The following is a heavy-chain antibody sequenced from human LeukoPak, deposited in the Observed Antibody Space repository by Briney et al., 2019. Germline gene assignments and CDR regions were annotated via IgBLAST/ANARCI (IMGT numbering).Heavy chain of an antibody. J-gene: IGHJ5*02. CDR2: INPNSGGT. CDR1: GYTFTGYY. CDR3: ARGVGSSWLDP. Sequence: ASVKVSCKASGYTFTGYYMHWVRQAPGQGLEWMGWINPNSGGTNYAQKFQGRVTMTRDTSITTAYMEMSGLISDDTAMYSCARGVGSSWLDPWGQGTLVTVSS. V-gene: IGHV1-2*02. D-gene: IGHD1-26*01.